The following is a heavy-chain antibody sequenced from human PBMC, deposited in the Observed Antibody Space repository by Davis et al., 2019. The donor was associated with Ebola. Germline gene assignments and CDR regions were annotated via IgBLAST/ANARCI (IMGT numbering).Heavy chain of an antibody. CDR2: IGGSGHSA. CDR3: ARDSAATLLGYYGMDV. Sequence: GESLKISCVASGFTFSSYVMGWVRQAPGKGLEWVSRIGGSGHSADYGDSVKGRFTISRDNAKNSLYLQMNSLRAEDTAVYYCARDSAATLLGYYGMDVWGQGTTVTVSS. J-gene: IGHJ6*02. V-gene: IGHV3-23*01. CDR1: GFTFSSYV. D-gene: IGHD2-15*01.